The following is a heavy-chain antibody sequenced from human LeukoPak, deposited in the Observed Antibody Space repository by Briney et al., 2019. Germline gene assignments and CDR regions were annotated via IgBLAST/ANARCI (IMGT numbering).Heavy chain of an antibody. CDR2: LNPNSGGT. V-gene: IGHV1-2*02. Sequence: ASVKVSCTASGYTFTSYDINWVRQATGQGLEWMGWLNPNSGGTNYAQKFQGRVTMTRDTSISTAYMELSRLRSDDTAVYYCARGVYYYDSSGYSSGDYWGQGTLITVSS. CDR1: GYTFTSYD. J-gene: IGHJ4*02. D-gene: IGHD3-22*01. CDR3: ARGVYYYDSSGYSSGDY.